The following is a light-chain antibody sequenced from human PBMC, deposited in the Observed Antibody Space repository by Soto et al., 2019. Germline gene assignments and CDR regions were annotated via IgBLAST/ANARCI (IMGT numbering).Light chain of an antibody. V-gene: IGKV1-5*01. Sequence: DIQMTQSPSTLSGSVGDRVTITCRASQTISSWLAWYQQKPGKAPKLLIYAASTLQSGVPSRFSGSGSETDFSLTISSLQIEDFALYYCQQSNNWPPLTFGGGTKVDIK. CDR1: QTISSW. J-gene: IGKJ4*01. CDR2: AAS. CDR3: QQSNNWPPLT.